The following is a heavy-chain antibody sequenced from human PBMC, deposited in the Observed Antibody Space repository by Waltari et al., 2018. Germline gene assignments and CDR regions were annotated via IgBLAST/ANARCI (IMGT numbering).Heavy chain of an antibody. CDR1: EFTFNTYA. D-gene: IGHD3-10*01. J-gene: IGHJ5*01. V-gene: IGHV3-23*01. CDR2: ISGNGGGT. CDR3: GKRGFFGTGTSFKNNWFDS. Sequence: ELRLLESGGGLVQPGGSLRLSCAASEFTFNTYAMSWVRQDPGKRLKCVPTISGNGGGTSNAHSVGCRVLISRDNSYHTLYRQMNSLRDEDTAIYYCGKRGFFGTGTSFKNNWFDSWGQGTLVTVSS.